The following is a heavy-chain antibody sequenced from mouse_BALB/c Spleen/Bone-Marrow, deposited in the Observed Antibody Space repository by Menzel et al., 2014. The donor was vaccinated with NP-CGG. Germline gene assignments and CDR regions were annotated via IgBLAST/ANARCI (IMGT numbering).Heavy chain of an antibody. Sequence: EVKVVESGGGLVKSGGSLKLSCAASGFTFNNYGMSWVRQTPEKRLEWVATISGGGSYTFYPDSVKGRFTISRDNAKNDLSLQLSSLRSEDTALYYCARQAYYDQTEVSFVYWGQGTLVTVSA. V-gene: IGHV5-9-2*01. CDR3: ARQAYYDQTEVSFVY. CDR2: ISGGGSYT. CDR1: GFTFNNYG. D-gene: IGHD2-4*01. J-gene: IGHJ3*01.